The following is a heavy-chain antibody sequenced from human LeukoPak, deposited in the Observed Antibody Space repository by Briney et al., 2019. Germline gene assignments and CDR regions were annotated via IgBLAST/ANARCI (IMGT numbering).Heavy chain of an antibody. V-gene: IGHV3-23*01. CDR1: GFTFSSYA. D-gene: IGHD6-13*01. CDR2: ISGSGGST. CDR3: AKAISSSWYRLQGWFDP. Sequence: GGSLRLSCAASGFTFSSYAMSWVRQAPGKGLEWVSAISGSGGSTHYADSVKGRFTISRDNSKNTLYLQMNSLRAEDTAVYYCAKAISSSWYRLQGWFDPWGQGTLVTVSS. J-gene: IGHJ5*02.